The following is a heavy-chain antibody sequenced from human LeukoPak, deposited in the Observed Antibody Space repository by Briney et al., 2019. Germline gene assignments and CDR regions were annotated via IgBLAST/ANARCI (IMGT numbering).Heavy chain of an antibody. V-gene: IGHV1-69*02. CDR1: GYTFTGYY. CDR2: IIPILGIA. Sequence: SVKVSCKASGYTFTGYYMHWVRQAPGQGLEWMGRIIPILGIANYAQKFQGRVTITADKSTSTAYMELSSLRSEDTAVYYCAGSSSGWYGVDYWGQGTLVTVSS. D-gene: IGHD6-19*01. J-gene: IGHJ4*02. CDR3: AGSSSGWYGVDY.